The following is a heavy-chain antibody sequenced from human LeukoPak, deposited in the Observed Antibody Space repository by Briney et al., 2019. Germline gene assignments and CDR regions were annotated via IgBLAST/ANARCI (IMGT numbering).Heavy chain of an antibody. J-gene: IGHJ4*02. Sequence: GGSLRLSCVASGFTFSNYAMHWVRQAPGKGLEWVSVIGSGGDTNYVGSGEGRFTISRDNSKSTLYLQKSNLRAEDTAVYYCAKARGGTCRTYYFDYWGQGTLVTVSS. V-gene: IGHV3-23*01. D-gene: IGHD2-15*01. CDR3: AKARGGTCRTYYFDY. CDR1: GFTFSNYA. CDR2: IGSGGDT.